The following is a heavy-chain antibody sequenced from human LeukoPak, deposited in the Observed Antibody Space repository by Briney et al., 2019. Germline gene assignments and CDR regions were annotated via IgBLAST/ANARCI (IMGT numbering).Heavy chain of an antibody. D-gene: IGHD3-10*01. CDR1: GGTXSSYA. CDR3: ARDPGYYFDY. V-gene: IGHV1-69*13. CDR2: IIPIFGTA. J-gene: IGHJ4*02. Sequence: ASVTVSCTASGGTXSSYAISGVRQAPGQGLEWMGGIIPIFGTANYAQKFQGRVTITADESTSTAYMELSSLRSEDTAVYYCARDPGYYFDYWGQGTLVTVSS.